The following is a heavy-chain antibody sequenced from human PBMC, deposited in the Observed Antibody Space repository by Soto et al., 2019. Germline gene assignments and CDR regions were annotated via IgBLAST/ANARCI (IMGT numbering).Heavy chain of an antibody. J-gene: IGHJ4*02. CDR1: GYTFSNYW. V-gene: IGHV5-51*01. D-gene: IGHD3-22*01. CDR2: IYPGDSDT. Sequence: GESQKISCRGSGYTFSNYWIGWVRQMPGKGLEWMGIIYPGDSDTRYSPSFQGQVTMSADKYINTAYLEWSSLKASDTGTYYCARQGAKYYYDRSAYYESWGQGTPVTVSS. CDR3: ARQGAKYYYDRSAYYES.